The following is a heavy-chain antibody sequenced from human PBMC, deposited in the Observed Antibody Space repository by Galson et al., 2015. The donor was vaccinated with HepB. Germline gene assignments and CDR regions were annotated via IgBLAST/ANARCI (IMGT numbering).Heavy chain of an antibody. CDR3: ASPFCIGGNCYPLWY. V-gene: IGHV3-53*01. D-gene: IGHD2-15*01. J-gene: IGHJ4*02. Sequence: SLRLSCAVSGFTVSKSYVSWVRPAPGKGLEWLSVIYSGGHAIYADSVQGRFTISRDTSKNTVYLQMRGLRAEDTAVYYCASPFCIGGNCYPLWYWGQGTLVTVSS. CDR2: IYSGGHA. CDR1: GFTVSKSY.